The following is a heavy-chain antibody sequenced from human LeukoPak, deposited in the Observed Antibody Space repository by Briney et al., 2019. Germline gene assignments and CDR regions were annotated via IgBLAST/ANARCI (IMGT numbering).Heavy chain of an antibody. J-gene: IGHJ3*02. CDR3: AKGLVLASPSFDI. D-gene: IGHD5-12*01. Sequence: GGSLRLSCAASGFTFSSYAMSWVRQAPGKGLEWVSVIYSGGSTYYADSVKGRFTISRHNSKNTLYLQMNSLRAEDTALYYCAKGLVLASPSFDIWGQGTMVTVSS. CDR2: IYSGGST. V-gene: IGHV3-53*04. CDR1: GFTFSSYA.